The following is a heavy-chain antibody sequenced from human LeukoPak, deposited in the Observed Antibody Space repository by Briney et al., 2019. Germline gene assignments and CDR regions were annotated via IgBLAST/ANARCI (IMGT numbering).Heavy chain of an antibody. J-gene: IGHJ4*02. Sequence: ASEKVSCKASGYTFTSYGISWVRQAPGQGLEWMGWISAYNGNTNYAQKLQGRVTMTTDTSTSTAYMELRSLRSDDTAVYYCARERATYDSSGYHYYFDYWGQGTLVTVSS. CDR2: ISAYNGNT. CDR1: GYTFTSYG. V-gene: IGHV1-18*01. D-gene: IGHD3-22*01. CDR3: ARERATYDSSGYHYYFDY.